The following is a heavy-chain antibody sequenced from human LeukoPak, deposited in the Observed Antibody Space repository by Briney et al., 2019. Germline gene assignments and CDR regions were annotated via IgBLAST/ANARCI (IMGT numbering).Heavy chain of an antibody. Sequence: SETLSLTCAVYGGSFSGYYWSWICQPPGKGLEWIGEINHSGSTNYNPSLKSRVTISVDPSKNQFSLKLSSVTAADTAVYYCASLLNVAGYSGYDSDYWGQGTLVTVSS. D-gene: IGHD5-12*01. CDR2: INHSGST. V-gene: IGHV4-34*01. CDR3: ASLLNVAGYSGYDSDY. CDR1: GGSFSGYY. J-gene: IGHJ4*02.